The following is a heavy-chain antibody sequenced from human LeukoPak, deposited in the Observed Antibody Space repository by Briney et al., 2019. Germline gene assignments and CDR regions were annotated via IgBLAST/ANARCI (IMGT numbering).Heavy chain of an antibody. CDR1: GYSFTSYW. D-gene: IGHD4-23*01. CDR3: ARRVVNNRNWYFDL. Sequence: GESLKISCKGSGYSFTSYWIGWVRQMPGKGLEWMGIIYPGDSDTKYSPSFQGQVTISADKSINTAYLQWSSLKASDTAMYYCARRVVNNRNWYFDLWGRGTLVTVSS. V-gene: IGHV5-51*01. CDR2: IYPGDSDT. J-gene: IGHJ2*01.